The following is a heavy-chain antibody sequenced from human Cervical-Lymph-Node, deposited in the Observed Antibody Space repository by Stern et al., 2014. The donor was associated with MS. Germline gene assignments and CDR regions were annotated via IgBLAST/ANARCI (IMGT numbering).Heavy chain of an antibody. V-gene: IGHV2-70*04. J-gene: IGHJ4*02. CDR2: IDLDDDK. D-gene: IGHD3-3*01. CDR1: GFSLSTSGMR. Sequence: QITLKESGPALVTPTQTLTLTCTFSGFSLSTSGMRVSWIRQPPGKALEWLARIDLDDDKFYSTALKTRLTISKDTSKNQVVLTMTNMDPVDTATYYCARSPPYYEFWNDYYYFDYWGQGTLVAVSS. CDR3: ARSPPYYEFWNDYYYFDY.